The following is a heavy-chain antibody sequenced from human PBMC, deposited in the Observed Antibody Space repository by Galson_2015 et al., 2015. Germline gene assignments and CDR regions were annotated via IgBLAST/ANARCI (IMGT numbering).Heavy chain of an antibody. CDR1: GFTFSTSW. Sequence: SLRLSCAASGFTFSTSWMSWVRQAPGKGLEWVANIKHDGSDKYYVDSVKGRFTISRDNAKNSLYLQINSLRAEDTAVYYCARFDGYSGYDYVDYWGQGTLVTVSS. J-gene: IGHJ4*02. V-gene: IGHV3-7*01. CDR3: ARFDGYSGYDYVDY. CDR2: IKHDGSDK. D-gene: IGHD5-12*01.